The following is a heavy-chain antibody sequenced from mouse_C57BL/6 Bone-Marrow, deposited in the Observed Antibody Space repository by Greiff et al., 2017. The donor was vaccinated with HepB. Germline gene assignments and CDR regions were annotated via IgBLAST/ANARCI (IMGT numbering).Heavy chain of an antibody. D-gene: IGHD2-3*01. CDR3: ARDDGYSFDY. CDR2: SRNKANDYTT. Sequence: EVQLVESGGGLVQSGRSLRLSCATSGFTFSDFYMEWVRQAPGKGLEWIAASRNKANDYTTEYSASVKGRFIVSRDTSQSILYLQMNALRAEDTAIYYCARDDGYSFDYWGQGTTLTVSS. J-gene: IGHJ2*01. CDR1: GFTFSDFY. V-gene: IGHV7-1*01.